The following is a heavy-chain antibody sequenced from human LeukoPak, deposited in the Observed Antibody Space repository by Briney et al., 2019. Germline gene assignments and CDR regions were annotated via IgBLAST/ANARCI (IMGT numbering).Heavy chain of an antibody. CDR1: GGSISSGGYY. Sequence: PSETLSLTCTVSGGSISSGGYYWNWIRQHPGKGLEWIGFIYYGGSTYYNPSLKSRITISVDTSKNQFSLKLSSVTAADTAVYYCARASVIAARPSSVDYWGQGTLVTVSS. D-gene: IGHD6-6*01. CDR3: ARASVIAARPSSVDY. CDR2: IYYGGST. V-gene: IGHV4-31*03. J-gene: IGHJ4*02.